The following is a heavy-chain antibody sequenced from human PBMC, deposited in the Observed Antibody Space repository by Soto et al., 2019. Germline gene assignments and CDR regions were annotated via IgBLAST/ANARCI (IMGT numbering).Heavy chain of an antibody. CDR2: IYHSGST. V-gene: IGHV4-4*02. J-gene: IGHJ6*01. CDR1: GCSYSTYS. CDR3: ARAYSSSSYYYYYGMGV. Sequence: SLWVSGAASGCSYSTYSIHSVRQPPGKGLEWIGEIYHSGSTNYNPSLKSRVTISVDKSKNQFSLKLSSVTAADTAVYYCARAYSSSSYYYYYGMGVWGQGTTFT. D-gene: IGHD6-6*01.